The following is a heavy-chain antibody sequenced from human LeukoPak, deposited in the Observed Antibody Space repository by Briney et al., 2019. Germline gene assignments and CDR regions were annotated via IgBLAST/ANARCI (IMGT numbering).Heavy chain of an antibody. D-gene: IGHD5-18*01. Sequence: GGSLRLSCAASGFTFDDYAMHWARQAPGKGLELVSPISGDGGRTYYADSVKGRFTISRDNSKNSLYLQMNSLRTEDTALYYCAKEVDTATYFDYWGQGTLVTVSS. CDR3: AKEVDTATYFDY. CDR2: ISGDGGRT. J-gene: IGHJ4*02. CDR1: GFTFDDYA. V-gene: IGHV3-43*02.